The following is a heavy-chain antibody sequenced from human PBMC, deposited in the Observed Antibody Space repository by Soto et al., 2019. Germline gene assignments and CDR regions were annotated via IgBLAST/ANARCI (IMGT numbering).Heavy chain of an antibody. CDR3: ARPPYSASYYYFDQ. CDR2: IYPGDSDT. CDR1: GYSFTSYW. Sequence: GESLKISCNASGYSFTSYWIGWVRRMPGKGLEWMGIIYPGDSDTIYSPSFQGQVTISADKSISTAYLQWNSLKASDTAMYYCARPPYSASYYYFDQWGQGTPVTVSS. D-gene: IGHD1-26*01. J-gene: IGHJ4*02. V-gene: IGHV5-51*01.